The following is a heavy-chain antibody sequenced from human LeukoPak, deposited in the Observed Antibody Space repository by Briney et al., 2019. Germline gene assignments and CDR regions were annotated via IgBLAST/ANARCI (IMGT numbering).Heavy chain of an antibody. CDR3: ARDGSGYYDTSGYRN. Sequence: SGTLSLTCAVSGGSISSSNWWSWVRQPPGKGLEWIGEIYHSGSTNYNPSLKSRVTISVDKSKNQFSLKLSSVTAADTAVYYCARDGSGYYDTSGYRNWGQGTLVTVSS. V-gene: IGHV4-4*02. J-gene: IGHJ4*02. D-gene: IGHD3-22*01. CDR1: GGSISSSNW. CDR2: IYHSGST.